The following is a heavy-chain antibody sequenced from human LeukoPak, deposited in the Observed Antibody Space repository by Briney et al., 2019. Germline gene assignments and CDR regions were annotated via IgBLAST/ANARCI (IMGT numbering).Heavy chain of an antibody. CDR1: GFTFDDYA. Sequence: AGGSLRLSCAASGFTFDDYAMHWVRQAPGKGLEWVSGISWNSGSIGYADSVKGRFTISRDNAKNSLYLQMNSLRAEDTALYYCAKANWGSLLFRYFDLWGRGTLVTVSS. CDR2: ISWNSGSI. D-gene: IGHD7-27*01. V-gene: IGHV3-9*01. J-gene: IGHJ2*01. CDR3: AKANWGSLLFRYFDL.